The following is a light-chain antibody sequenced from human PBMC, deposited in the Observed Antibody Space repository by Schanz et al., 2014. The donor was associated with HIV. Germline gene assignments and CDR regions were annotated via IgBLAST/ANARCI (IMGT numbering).Light chain of an antibody. J-gene: IGKJ2*01. Sequence: EIVLTQSPGTLSLSPGERATLSCRASQSVSSSYLAWYQQKPGQAPRLLIYGASSRATGIPDRFSGSGSGTDFTLTISSLQPEDFATYYCLHHNSYPYTFGQGTKLDIK. CDR1: QSVSSSY. V-gene: IGKV3-20*01. CDR3: LHHNSYPYT. CDR2: GAS.